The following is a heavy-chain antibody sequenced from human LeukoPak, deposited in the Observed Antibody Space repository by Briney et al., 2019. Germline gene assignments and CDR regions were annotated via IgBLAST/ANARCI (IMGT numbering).Heavy chain of an antibody. CDR1: GFTFSSYA. D-gene: IGHD3-3*01. CDR3: ANYRDDFWSGYNDAFDI. V-gene: IGHV3-23*01. Sequence: PGGSLRLSCAASGFTFSSYAMSWVRQAPGKGLEWVSAISGSGGSTYYADSVKGRFTISRDNSKNTLYLQMNSVRAEDTAVYYCANYRDDFWSGYNDAFDIWGQGTIVTVSS. J-gene: IGHJ3*02. CDR2: ISGSGGST.